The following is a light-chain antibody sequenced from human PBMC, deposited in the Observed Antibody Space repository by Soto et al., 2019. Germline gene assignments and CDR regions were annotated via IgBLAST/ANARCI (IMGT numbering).Light chain of an antibody. J-gene: IGLJ2*01. CDR1: SGSIASNY. CDR2: EDN. V-gene: IGLV6-57*01. CDR3: QSYDSSNSYVV. Sequence: NFMLTQPHSVSESPGKTVTISCTRSSGSIASNYVQWYQQRPGSSPTTVIYEDNQRPSGLPDRFSGSIDSSSNSASLTISGLKTEDEADYYCQSYDSSNSYVVFGGGTKLTVL.